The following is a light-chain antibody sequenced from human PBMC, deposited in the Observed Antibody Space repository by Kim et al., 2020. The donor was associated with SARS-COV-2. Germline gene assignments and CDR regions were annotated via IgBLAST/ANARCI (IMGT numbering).Light chain of an antibody. J-gene: IGKJ1*01. CDR1: QSVSSNY. Sequence: EIVLTQSPGTLSLSPGERVTLSCRASQSVSSNYLAWYQQKPGQAPRVLVYGASTRVTGVPDRFGGSGSGTDFTLTISRLEPEDFAVYYCQQYGNSPWTFGQGTKVEIK. CDR3: QQYGNSPWT. V-gene: IGKV3-20*01. CDR2: GAS.